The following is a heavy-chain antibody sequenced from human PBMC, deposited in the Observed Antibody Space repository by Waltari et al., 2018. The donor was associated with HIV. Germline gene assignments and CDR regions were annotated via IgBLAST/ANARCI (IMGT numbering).Heavy chain of an antibody. CDR3: ARAYSGTYRIGDY. CDR2: IKQDGNEK. V-gene: IGHV3-7*01. Sequence: EVQLVETGGALVQPGGSRRVSCVASGFTFSNYWMTWVRRAPGKGLEWVANIKQDGNEKNYLDSVKGRFTISRDNAKNSLYLQMNNLRDEDSATYYCARAYSGTYRIGDYWGQGTLVTVSS. CDR1: GFTFSNYW. D-gene: IGHD1-26*01. J-gene: IGHJ4*02.